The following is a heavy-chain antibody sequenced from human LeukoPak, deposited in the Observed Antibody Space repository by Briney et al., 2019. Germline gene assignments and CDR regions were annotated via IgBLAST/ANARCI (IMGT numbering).Heavy chain of an antibody. Sequence: ASVKVSCKVSGYTLTELSMHWVRQAPGKGLEWMGGFDPEDGETIYAQKFQGRVTMTEGTSTDTAYMELSSLRSEDTAVYYCATDLQQQLAYDYWGQGTLVTVSS. CDR1: GYTLTELS. CDR2: FDPEDGET. J-gene: IGHJ4*02. V-gene: IGHV1-24*01. D-gene: IGHD6-13*01. CDR3: ATDLQQQLAYDY.